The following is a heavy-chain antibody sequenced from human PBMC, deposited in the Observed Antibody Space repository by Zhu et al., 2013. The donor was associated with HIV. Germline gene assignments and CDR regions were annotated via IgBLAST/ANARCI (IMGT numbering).Heavy chain of an antibody. Sequence: QVQLQESGPGLVKPSETLSLTCTVSGYSISSGYYWGWIRQPPGKGLEWIGSIYHSGSTYYNPSLKSRVTISVDTSKNQFSLKLSSVTAADTAVYYCARDHCLGGSCDLTQPMDVWGKGTTVTVSS. D-gene: IGHD2-15*01. J-gene: IGHJ6*03. CDR2: IYHSGST. CDR3: ARDHCLGGSCDLTQPMDV. CDR1: GYSISSGYY. V-gene: IGHV4-38-2*02.